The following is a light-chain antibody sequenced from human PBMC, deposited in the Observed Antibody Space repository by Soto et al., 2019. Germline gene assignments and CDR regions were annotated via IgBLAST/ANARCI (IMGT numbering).Light chain of an antibody. Sequence: EIVLTQSPGTLSLSPGERATLSCRASQSVSSSYLAWYQQKPGQAPRLLIYGASSRATGIPDRFSGSGSGTDFTLIISRLEPEDFAVYYCQQYGSSPGTLGQGTKVEIK. CDR3: QQYGSSPGT. CDR2: GAS. CDR1: QSVSSSY. V-gene: IGKV3-20*01. J-gene: IGKJ1*01.